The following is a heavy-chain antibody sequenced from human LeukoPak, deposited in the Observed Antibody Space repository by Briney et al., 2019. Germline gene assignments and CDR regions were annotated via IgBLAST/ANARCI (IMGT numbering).Heavy chain of an antibody. J-gene: IGHJ4*02. D-gene: IGHD3-22*01. CDR1: GGSISSYY. CDR3: ARDKYDSSGASPFDY. CDR2: IYTSGST. Sequence: PSETLSLTCTVSGGSISSYYWSWIRQPAGKGLEWIGRIYTSGSTNYNPSLKSRVTMSVDTSKNQFSLKLSSVTAADTAVYYCARDKYDSSGASPFDYWGQGTLVTVSS. V-gene: IGHV4-4*07.